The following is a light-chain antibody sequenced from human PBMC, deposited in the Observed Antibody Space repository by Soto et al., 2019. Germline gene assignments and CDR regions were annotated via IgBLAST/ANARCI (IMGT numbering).Light chain of an antibody. CDR1: TSDVGGYNL. V-gene: IGLV2-23*01. Sequence: VLAQPASVSGSPGQPITISCSGTTSDVGGYNLVSWYQQHTAKAPKLLIYEGTQRPSGVSSRFSGSKSGNTASLTISGLQAEDEADYYCCSYASSSSYVFGTGTKVTVL. J-gene: IGLJ1*01. CDR2: EGT. CDR3: CSYASSSSYV.